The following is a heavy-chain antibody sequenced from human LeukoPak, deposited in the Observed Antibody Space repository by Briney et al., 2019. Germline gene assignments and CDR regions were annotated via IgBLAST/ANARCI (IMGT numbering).Heavy chain of an antibody. V-gene: IGHV4-34*01. CDR1: GGSFSGYY. J-gene: IGHJ4*02. D-gene: IGHD3-3*01. Sequence: PSETLSLTCAVYGGSFSGYYWSWIRQPPGKGLEWIGEINHSGSTNYNPSLKSRVTISVDTSKNQFSLKLSSVTAADTAVYYCARGNRYYDFWSGYYVYYFDYWGQGTLVTVYS. CDR2: INHSGST. CDR3: ARGNRYYDFWSGYYVYYFDY.